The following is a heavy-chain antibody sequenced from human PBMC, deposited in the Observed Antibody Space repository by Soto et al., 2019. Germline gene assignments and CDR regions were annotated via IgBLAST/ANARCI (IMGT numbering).Heavy chain of an antibody. Sequence: PGGSLRLSCAASGFTFSSYAMSWVRQAPGKGLEWVSAISGSGGSTYYADSVKGRFTISRDNSKNTLYLQMNSLRAEDTAVYYCAKDRGLDIVVVPATEAFDIWGQGTMVPVSS. CDR2: ISGSGGST. D-gene: IGHD2-2*03. CDR3: AKDRGLDIVVVPATEAFDI. V-gene: IGHV3-23*01. J-gene: IGHJ3*02. CDR1: GFTFSSYA.